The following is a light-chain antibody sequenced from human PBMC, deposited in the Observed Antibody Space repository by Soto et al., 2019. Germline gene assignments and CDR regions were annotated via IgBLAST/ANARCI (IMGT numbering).Light chain of an antibody. CDR2: DAS. CDR1: QSVSSY. Sequence: IVLTQSPATLSLSPGERATLSCRASQSVSSYLAWYQQKPGQAPRLLIYDASKRANGIPARFSGSGSGTEFTLTISRLQSEDFAVYYCQQYNNWPRTFDQGTKVDI. V-gene: IGKV3D-15*01. CDR3: QQYNNWPRT. J-gene: IGKJ1*01.